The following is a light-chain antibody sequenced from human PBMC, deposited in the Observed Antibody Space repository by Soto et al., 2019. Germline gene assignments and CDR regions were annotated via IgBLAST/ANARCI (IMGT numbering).Light chain of an antibody. CDR3: AAWDGSLNAVL. J-gene: IGLJ2*01. CDR1: SSNIGTNT. CDR2: TND. V-gene: IGLV1-44*01. Sequence: QSVLTQPPSASGTPGQRVTISCSGSSSNIGTNTVNWYRQLPGTAPTLLIYTNDQRPSGVPDRFSGSKSGTSASLAINGFQSEDEADYYCAAWDGSLNAVLFGGGTKLTVL.